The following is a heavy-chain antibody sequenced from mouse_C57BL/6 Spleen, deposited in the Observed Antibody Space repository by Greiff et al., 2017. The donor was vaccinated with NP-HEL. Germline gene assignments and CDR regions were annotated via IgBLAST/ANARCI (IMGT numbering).Heavy chain of an antibody. J-gene: IGHJ2*01. CDR1: GYTFTSYW. Sequence: QVQLQQPGAELVKPGASVKLSCKASGYTFTSYWMHWVKQRPGQGLEWIGMIHPNSGSTNYNEKFKSKATLTVDKSSSTAYMQLSSLTSEDSAVYYCARNYGSSYCDYWGQGTTLTVSS. CDR3: ARNYGSSYCDY. CDR2: IHPNSGST. V-gene: IGHV1-64*01. D-gene: IGHD1-1*01.